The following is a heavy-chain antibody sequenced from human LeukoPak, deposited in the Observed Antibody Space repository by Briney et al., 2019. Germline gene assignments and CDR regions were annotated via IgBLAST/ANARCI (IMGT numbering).Heavy chain of an antibody. CDR3: ARGYGDPDDY. CDR2: ITPIFGTA. Sequence: SVKVSCKASGGTFSSYAISWVRQAPGQGLEWMGRITPIFGTANYAQKFQGRVTITTDESTSTAYMELSSLRSEDTAVYHCARGYGDPDDYWRQGTLVTVSS. CDR1: GGTFSSYA. V-gene: IGHV1-69*05. J-gene: IGHJ4*02. D-gene: IGHD4-17*01.